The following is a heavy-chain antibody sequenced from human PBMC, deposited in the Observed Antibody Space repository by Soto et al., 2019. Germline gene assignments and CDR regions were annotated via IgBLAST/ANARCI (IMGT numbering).Heavy chain of an antibody. Sequence: GGSLRLSCAPSGFTFSNYGMHWVRQAPGKGLEWVAVISYDGITKYYADSVKGRFTISRDNSKNTLYLQINSLKPEDTAVYYCAKGALVVAATVPPHYYYMDVWGKGTTVTVS. CDR3: AKGALVVAATVPPHYYYMDV. CDR1: GFTFSNYG. V-gene: IGHV3-30*18. D-gene: IGHD2-15*01. CDR2: ISYDGITK. J-gene: IGHJ6*03.